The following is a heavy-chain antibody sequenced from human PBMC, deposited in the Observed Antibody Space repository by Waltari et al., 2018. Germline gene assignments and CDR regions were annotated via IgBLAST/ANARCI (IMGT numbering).Heavy chain of an antibody. Sequence: QVQLVQTGAELKKPGASVKVSCKASGYTFTAYFLHWLRQAPGPGLEWIAWINPHADITVYAQNFPGSVTVTVDTSISTAYMVLNGLRSDDTAIYCCARSVAVTTCGCQFDPWGQGTLGTVSS. CDR2: INPHADIT. V-gene: IGHV1-2*02. CDR3: ARSVAVTTCGCQFDP. D-gene: IGHD4-17*01. J-gene: IGHJ5*02. CDR1: GYTFTAYF.